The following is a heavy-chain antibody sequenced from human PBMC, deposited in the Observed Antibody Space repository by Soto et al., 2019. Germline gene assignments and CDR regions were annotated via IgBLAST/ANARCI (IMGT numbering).Heavy chain of an antibody. Sequence: QVQLVQSGAEVKKPGASVKVSCKTSGYTFTNYDINWVRQATGQGLEWMGWTNPKSGYTGSAQKFQGRVTMTRDSSIRTAYMELHSLTSEDTAVYYCARTAGDLVYWGQGTLITVSS. J-gene: IGHJ4*02. CDR1: GYTFTNYD. D-gene: IGHD4-17*01. CDR3: ARTAGDLVY. V-gene: IGHV1-8*01. CDR2: TNPKSGYT.